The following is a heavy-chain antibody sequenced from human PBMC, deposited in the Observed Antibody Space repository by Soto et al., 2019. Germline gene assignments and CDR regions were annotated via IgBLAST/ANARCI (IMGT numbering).Heavy chain of an antibody. V-gene: IGHV3-23*01. CDR1: GFAFSDYA. D-gene: IGHD3-16*01. Sequence: EVHLLESGGGLVQPGGSLRLSCAASGFAFSDYAMTWVRQAPGKGLEWVSDISDGDGATHYADSVKGRFTISRDDSKNTLYLQMDSLRAEDAAVYYCAKGRTFFDCWGQGTLVTVSS. CDR3: AKGRTFFDC. CDR2: ISDGDGAT. J-gene: IGHJ4*02.